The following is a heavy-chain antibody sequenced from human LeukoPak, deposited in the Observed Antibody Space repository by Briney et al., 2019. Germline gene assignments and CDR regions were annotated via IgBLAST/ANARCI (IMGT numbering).Heavy chain of an antibody. V-gene: IGHV1-18*01. J-gene: IGHJ5*02. Sequence: ASVNVSYQASGRTFLSYALRWVRQAPAKGLEWMEWISAYNGNTNYAQKLQGRVTMTTDTSTSTAYMELRSLRSDDTAVYYCAREARGATTWYNWFDPWGQGTLVTVSS. CDR1: GRTFLSYA. D-gene: IGHD5-12*01. CDR2: ISAYNGNT. CDR3: AREARGATTWYNWFDP.